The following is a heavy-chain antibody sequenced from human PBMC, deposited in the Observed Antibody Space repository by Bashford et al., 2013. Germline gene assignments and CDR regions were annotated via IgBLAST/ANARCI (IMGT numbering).Heavy chain of an antibody. CDR3: ARLLSSGTQWLPDLLNYYYYYGMDV. J-gene: IGHJ6*02. Sequence: VRQMPGKGLEWMGIIYPGDSDTRYSPSFQGQVTISADKSISTAYLQWSSLKASDTAMYYCARLLSSGTQWLPDLLNYYYYYGMDVWGQGTTVTVSS. D-gene: IGHD3-10*02. CDR2: IYPGDSDT. V-gene: IGHV5-51*01.